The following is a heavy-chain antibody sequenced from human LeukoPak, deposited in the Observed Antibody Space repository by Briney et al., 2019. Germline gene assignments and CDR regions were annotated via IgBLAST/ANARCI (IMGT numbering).Heavy chain of an antibody. D-gene: IGHD3-9*01. CDR3: ARGGPMYYDIDY. J-gene: IGHJ4*02. CDR2: IYSGGST. Sequence: GGSLRLSCAASEFTFSSYWMHWVRQAPGKGLEWVSVIYSGGSTYYADSVKGRFTISRDNSKNTLYLQMNSLRAEDTAVYYCARGGPMYYDIDYWGQGTLVTVSS. CDR1: EFTFSSYW. V-gene: IGHV3-53*01.